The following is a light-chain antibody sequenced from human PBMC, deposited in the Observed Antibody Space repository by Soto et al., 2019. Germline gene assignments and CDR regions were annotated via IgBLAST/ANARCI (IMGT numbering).Light chain of an antibody. CDR3: QQYGTSPFN. CDR1: QSVTSSY. CDR2: GAS. V-gene: IGKV3-20*01. Sequence: EIVLTQSPGTLSLSPGERATLSCRASQSVTSSYLAWYQQRPGQAPRLLIYGASSRATGIPDRFSGSGSGADFTLTISRLEPEDSAVYSCQQYGTSPFNFGQGTKLEI. J-gene: IGKJ2*01.